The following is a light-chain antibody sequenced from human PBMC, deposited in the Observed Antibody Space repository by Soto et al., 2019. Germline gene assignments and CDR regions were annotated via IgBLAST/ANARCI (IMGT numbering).Light chain of an antibody. CDR3: EQSYSSPRMYT. CDR2: AAS. J-gene: IGKJ2*01. V-gene: IGKV1-39*01. CDR1: QSISSS. Sequence: DIQMTPPPSSLSASVGDRVTITCRASQSISSSLNWYQQKPGKAPDLLFYAASNLHSVVPSRFSGRGPGTDSTLTISTLQPQDIATHYCEQSYSSPRMYTYSHVSTLEIK.